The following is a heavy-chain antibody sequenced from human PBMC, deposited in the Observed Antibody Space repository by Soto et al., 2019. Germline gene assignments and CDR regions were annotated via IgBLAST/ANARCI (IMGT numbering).Heavy chain of an antibody. J-gene: IGHJ4*02. CDR2: INAGNGNT. V-gene: IGHV1-3*01. CDR3: AKSATVPAAIAY. D-gene: IGHD2-2*02. Sequence: ASVKVSSKASGYTFTSYAMHWVRQAAGQRLEWMGWINAGNGNTKYSQKFQGRVTITRDTSASTAYMELSSLRSEDTAVYYCAKSATVPAAIAYWGQGTLVTVSS. CDR1: GYTFTSYA.